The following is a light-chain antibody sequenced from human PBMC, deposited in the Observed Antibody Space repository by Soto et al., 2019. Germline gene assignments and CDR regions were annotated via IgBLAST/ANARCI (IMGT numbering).Light chain of an antibody. Sequence: EIVMTQSPATLSVSTGERATLSCRASQSVSSNLAWYQQKPGQAPRLLIYGASTRATGIPARFSGSGSGTEFTLTISSLQSEDCAVYYCQQYNNWPPMYTFGHGTKLEIK. J-gene: IGKJ2*01. V-gene: IGKV3-15*01. CDR3: QQYNNWPPMYT. CDR2: GAS. CDR1: QSVSSN.